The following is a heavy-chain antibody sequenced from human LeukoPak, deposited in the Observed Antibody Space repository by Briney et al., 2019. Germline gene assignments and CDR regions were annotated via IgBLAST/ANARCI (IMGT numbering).Heavy chain of an antibody. D-gene: IGHD3-3*01. CDR1: GFTFSSYA. CDR3: AKASQSKIFGVVIRNYYYMDV. V-gene: IGHV3-23*01. J-gene: IGHJ6*03. CDR2: ISGSGGST. Sequence: PGGSLRLSCAASGFTFSSYAMSWVRQAPGKGLEWVSAISGSGGSTYYADSVKGRFTISRDNSKNTLYLQMNSLRAEDTAVYYCAKASQSKIFGVVIRNYYYMDVWGKGTTATVSS.